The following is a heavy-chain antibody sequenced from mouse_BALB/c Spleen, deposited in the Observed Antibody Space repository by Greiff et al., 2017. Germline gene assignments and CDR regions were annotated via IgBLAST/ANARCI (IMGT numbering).Heavy chain of an antibody. CDR2: ISSGSSTI. CDR1: GFTFSSFG. Sequence: EVKLVESGGGLVQPGGSRKLSCAASGFTFSSFGMHWVRQAPEKGLEWVAYISSGSSTIYYADTVKGRFTISRDNPKNTLFLQMTSLRSEDTAMYYCAIYYGSSYRAWFAYWGQGTLVTVSA. J-gene: IGHJ3*01. CDR3: AIYYGSSYRAWFAY. D-gene: IGHD1-1*01. V-gene: IGHV5-17*02.